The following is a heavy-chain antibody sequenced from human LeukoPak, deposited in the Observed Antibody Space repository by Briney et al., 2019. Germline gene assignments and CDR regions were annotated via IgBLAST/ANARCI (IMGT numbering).Heavy chain of an antibody. D-gene: IGHD3-10*01. CDR1: GYIFTSYW. V-gene: IGHV5-51*01. CDR2: IYPGDSDT. CDR3: ARLPGRGYYYGSGSSPLYYYYYGMDV. J-gene: IGHJ6*02. Sequence: AGASLQISCKGSGYIFTSYWIGWVRQLPGKGLEWMGIIYPGDSDTRYSPSFQGQVTISADKSISTAYLQWSSLKASDTAMYYCARLPGRGYYYGSGSSPLYYYYYGMDVWGQGTTVTVSS.